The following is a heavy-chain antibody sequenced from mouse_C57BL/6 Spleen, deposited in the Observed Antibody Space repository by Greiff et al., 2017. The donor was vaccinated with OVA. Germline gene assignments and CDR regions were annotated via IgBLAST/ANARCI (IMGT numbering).Heavy chain of an antibody. CDR2: IDPSDSYT. V-gene: IGHV1-69*01. D-gene: IGHD2-5*01. CDR3: ARGSYYSKGGSAMDY. CDR1: GYTFTSYW. J-gene: IGHJ4*01. Sequence: QVQLQQSGAELVMPGASVKLSCKASGYTFTSYWMHWVKQRPGQGLEWIGEIDPSDSYTNYNQKFKGKSTLTVDKSSSTAYMQLSGLTSEDSAVYYCARGSYYSKGGSAMDYWGQGTSVTVSS.